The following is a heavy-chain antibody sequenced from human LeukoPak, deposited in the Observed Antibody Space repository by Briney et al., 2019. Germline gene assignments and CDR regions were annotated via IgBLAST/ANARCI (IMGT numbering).Heavy chain of an antibody. CDR2: TYYSGST. V-gene: IGHV4-59*01. CDR3: ARTGPRQLIDY. J-gene: IGHJ4*02. D-gene: IGHD6-19*01. Sequence: SETLSLTCTVSGGSISSYYWSWIRQPPGKGLEWIGCTYYSGSTNYNPSLKSRVTISVDTSKNQFSLKLSSVTAADTAVYYCARTGPRQLIDYWGQGTLVTVSS. CDR1: GGSISSYY.